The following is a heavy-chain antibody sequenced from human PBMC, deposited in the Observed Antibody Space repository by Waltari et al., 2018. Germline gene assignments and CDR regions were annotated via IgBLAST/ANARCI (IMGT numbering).Heavy chain of an antibody. CDR3: ARGTEMATVHFDY. D-gene: IGHD4-4*01. Sequence: ELQLVQSGAEVKKPGESLKTSCKGSGYSFPSYWIAWVRQMPGKGLAWMGIIYPGDSDTGYSPSFQGQVTISADKSISTAYLQWSSLKASDTAMYYCARGTEMATVHFDYWGQGTLVTVSS. CDR1: GYSFPSYW. CDR2: IYPGDSDT. J-gene: IGHJ4*02. V-gene: IGHV5-51*01.